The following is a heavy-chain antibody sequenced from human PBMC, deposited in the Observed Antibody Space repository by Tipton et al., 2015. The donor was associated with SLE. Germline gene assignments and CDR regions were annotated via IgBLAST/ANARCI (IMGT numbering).Heavy chain of an antibody. CDR3: ASDYDSSAPVGWFDP. D-gene: IGHD3-22*01. CDR2: IYYSGST. Sequence: LRLSCIVSGGSISSSSYYWAWIRQPPGKGLEWIGSIYYSGSTYYNPSLKSRVTISVDTSKNQFSLRVSSVTAADTAVYYCASDYDSSAPVGWFDPWGQGTLVTVSS. CDR1: GGSISSSSYY. J-gene: IGHJ5*02. V-gene: IGHV4-39*01.